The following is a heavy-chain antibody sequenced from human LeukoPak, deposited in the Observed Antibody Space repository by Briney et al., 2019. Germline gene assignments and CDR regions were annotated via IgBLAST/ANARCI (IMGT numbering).Heavy chain of an antibody. J-gene: IGHJ4*02. D-gene: IGHD5-12*01. CDR2: LYSGGST. V-gene: IGHV4-59*08. CDR3: VRSVRRGFNFDN. CDR1: GVSITNSY. Sequence: SETLSLTCTVSGVSITNSYWSWIRQSPGKGLEWIGYLYSGGSTIYNPSLKSRVSISVDTSKNQFSLKLRSVTAADTAVYYCVRSVRRGFNFDNWGQGTLVIVSS.